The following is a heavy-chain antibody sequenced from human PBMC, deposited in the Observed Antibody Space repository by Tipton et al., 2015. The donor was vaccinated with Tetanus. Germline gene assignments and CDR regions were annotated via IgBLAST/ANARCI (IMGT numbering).Heavy chain of an antibody. Sequence: SLRLSCAGSGGSISSSNWWSWVRQPPGKGLEWIGEIYHSGSTNYNPSLKSRVTISVDKSKNQFSLKLSSVTAADTAVYYCARVFVGVYAFDIWGQGTMATVSS. V-gene: IGHV4-4*02. J-gene: IGHJ3*02. CDR3: ARVFVGVYAFDI. D-gene: IGHD1-26*01. CDR1: GGSISSSNW. CDR2: IYHSGST.